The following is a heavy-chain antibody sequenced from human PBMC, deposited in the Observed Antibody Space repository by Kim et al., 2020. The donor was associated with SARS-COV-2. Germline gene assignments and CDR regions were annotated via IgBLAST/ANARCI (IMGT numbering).Heavy chain of an antibody. D-gene: IGHD1-26*01. V-gene: IGHV3-9*01. CDR2: ISWNSGSI. CDR3: AKADSGSYHWYFDL. J-gene: IGHJ2*01. CDR1: GFTFDDYA. Sequence: GGSLRLSCAASGFTFDDYAMHWVRQAPGKGLEWVSGISWNSGSIGYADSVKGRFTISRDNAKNSLYLQMNSLRAEDTALYYCAKADSGSYHWYFDLWGRGTLVTVSS.